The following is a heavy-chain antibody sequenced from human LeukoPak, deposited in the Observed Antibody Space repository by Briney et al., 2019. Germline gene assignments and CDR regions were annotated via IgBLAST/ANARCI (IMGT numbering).Heavy chain of an antibody. CDR3: ARAPGPYLDY. D-gene: IGHD2-21*01. CDR1: GFIFSSYW. J-gene: IGHJ4*02. Sequence: GGSLRLSCAASGFIFSSYWMRWVRQAPGKGLEWVASIKPDGSDRWYVDSVKGRFTISRDNAKSSLYLQINSLSAEDTAVYYCARAPGPYLDYWGQGTLVTASS. V-gene: IGHV3-7*04. CDR2: IKPDGSDR.